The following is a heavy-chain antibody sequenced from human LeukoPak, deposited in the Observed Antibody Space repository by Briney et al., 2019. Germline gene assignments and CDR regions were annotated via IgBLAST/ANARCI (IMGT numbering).Heavy chain of an antibody. CDR2: IYYSGST. V-gene: IGHV4-39*07. J-gene: IGHJ3*02. Sequence: SETLSLTCTVSGGSISSSSYYWGWIRQPPGKGLEWIGSIYYSGSTYYNPSLKSRVTISVDTSKNQFSLKLSSVTAADTAVYYCARDPPYCSGGSCYSSHAFDIWGQGTMVTVSS. D-gene: IGHD2-15*01. CDR3: ARDPPYCSGGSCYSSHAFDI. CDR1: GGSISSSSYY.